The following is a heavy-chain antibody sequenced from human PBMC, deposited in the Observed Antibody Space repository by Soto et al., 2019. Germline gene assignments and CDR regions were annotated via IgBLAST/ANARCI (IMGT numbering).Heavy chain of an antibody. CDR1: GFTFTAYY. Sequence: GSLRLSCRASGFTFTAYYITFSRHSPFKWLEWVSYISSGGSSIYYADSVKGLFTISRDNAKNSLYLQMNSLRAEDTAMYYCASLAIGTIIRGAPDFWGQGTLVTVSS. J-gene: IGHJ4*02. D-gene: IGHD3-10*01. CDR3: ASLAIGTIIRGAPDF. V-gene: IGHV3-11*01. CDR2: ISSGGSSI.